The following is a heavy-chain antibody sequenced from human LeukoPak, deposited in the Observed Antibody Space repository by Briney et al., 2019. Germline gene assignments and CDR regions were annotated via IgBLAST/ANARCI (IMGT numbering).Heavy chain of an antibody. J-gene: IGHJ3*02. D-gene: IGHD1-14*01. CDR2: ISGSGGST. Sequence: GGSLRLSCAASGFTFSSYAMSWVRQAPGKGLEWVSAISGSGGSTYYADSVKGRFTISRDNSKNTLYLQMNSLRAEDTAVYYCAKDRAPFLPEPHDAFDIWGQGTMVTVSS. CDR3: AKDRAPFLPEPHDAFDI. CDR1: GFTFSSYA. V-gene: IGHV3-23*01.